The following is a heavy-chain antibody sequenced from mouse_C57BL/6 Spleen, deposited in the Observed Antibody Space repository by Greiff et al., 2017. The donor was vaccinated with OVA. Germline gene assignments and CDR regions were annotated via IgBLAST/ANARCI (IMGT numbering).Heavy chain of an antibody. CDR3: ARGGYGYDEEMDY. CDR1: GYTFTDYY. CDR2: IYPGSGNT. V-gene: IGHV1-76*01. Sequence: VQLQQSGAELVRPGASVKLSCKASGYTFTDYYINWVKQRPGQGLEWIARIYPGSGNTYYNEKFKGKATLTAEKSSSTAYMQLSSLTSEDSAVYFCARGGYGYDEEMDYWGQGTSVTVSS. D-gene: IGHD2-2*01. J-gene: IGHJ4*01.